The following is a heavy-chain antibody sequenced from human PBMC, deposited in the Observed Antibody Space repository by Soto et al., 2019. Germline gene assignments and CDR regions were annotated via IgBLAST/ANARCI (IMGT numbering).Heavy chain of an antibody. J-gene: IGHJ1*01. CDR3: AKCGYDSSGRLLRYFQH. Sequence: GESLKISCKGSGYSFTSYWIGWVRQMPGKGLEWMGIIYPGDSDTRYSPSFQGQVTISRDNSNNTLYLQMSSLRAEDTAVYYCAKCGYDSSGRLLRYFQHWGQGTLVTVSS. D-gene: IGHD3-22*01. CDR1: GYSFTSYW. CDR2: IYPGDSDT. V-gene: IGHV5-51*01.